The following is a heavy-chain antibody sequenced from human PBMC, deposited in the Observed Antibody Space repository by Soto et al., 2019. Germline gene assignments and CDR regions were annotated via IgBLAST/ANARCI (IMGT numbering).Heavy chain of an antibody. J-gene: IGHJ6*02. Sequence: QVQLQESGPGLVKPSETLSLTCSVPGGAISSYYWSWVRQPAGKGLEWIGRVFSSGSTNYNASLKSRVSMSIDTSKNEVSLTLRSVTAADTAVYYCARVAFSYFGMDVWGPGTKVTVSS. CDR3: ARVAFSYFGMDV. CDR2: VFSSGST. CDR1: GGAISSYY. D-gene: IGHD3-3*02. V-gene: IGHV4-4*07.